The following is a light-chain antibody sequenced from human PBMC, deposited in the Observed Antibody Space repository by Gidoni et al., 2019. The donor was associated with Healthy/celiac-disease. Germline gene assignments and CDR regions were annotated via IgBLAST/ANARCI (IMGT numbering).Light chain of an antibody. V-gene: IGKV3-11*01. CDR1: QSVSSF. CDR2: DAS. J-gene: IGKJ4*01. Sequence: EIVLTQSPATLSLSPGERATLSCRASQSVSSFLAWYQQKPGQAPTLLIYDASNRATGIPARFSGSGSGTDFTLTISSLEPEDFAVYYCQQRSSWLTFGGXTKVGIK. CDR3: QQRSSWLT.